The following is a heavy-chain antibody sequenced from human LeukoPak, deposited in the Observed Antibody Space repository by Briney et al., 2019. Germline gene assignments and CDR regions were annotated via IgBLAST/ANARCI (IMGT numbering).Heavy chain of an antibody. CDR1: GYSFTSYW. V-gene: IGHV5-51*01. CDR2: IYPGDSDT. D-gene: IGHD3-22*01. J-gene: IGHJ4*02. CDR3: ARLDSSGYYSCDY. Sequence: GESLKISCEGSGYSFTSYWIAWVRQMPGKGLEWMGIIYPGDSDTRYSPSCQGQVTISPDKSNTTAYLQWSSLEASDTAMYYCARLDSSGYYSCDYWGQGTLVTVSS.